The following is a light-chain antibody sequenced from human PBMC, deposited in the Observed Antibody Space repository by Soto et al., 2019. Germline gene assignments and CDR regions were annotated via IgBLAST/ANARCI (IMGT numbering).Light chain of an antibody. J-gene: IGLJ2*01. CDR2: GST. CDR3: QSYDSSLGVV. CDR1: SSNIGAGYD. V-gene: IGLV1-40*01. Sequence: QSVLTQPPSVSGAPGQRVIISCTGSSSNIGAGYDVHWYQQLPGPAPKLLIYGSTNRPSGVPDRFSGSKSVTSASLAITGLQAEDEADYYCQSYDSSLGVVFGGGTKVT.